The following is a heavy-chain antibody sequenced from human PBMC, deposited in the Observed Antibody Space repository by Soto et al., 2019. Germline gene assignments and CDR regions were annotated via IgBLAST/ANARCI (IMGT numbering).Heavy chain of an antibody. CDR1: GFTFSNAW. CDR2: IKSKTDDGTT. V-gene: IGHV3-15*01. Sequence: GGSLRLSCTVSGFTFSNAWMTWVRQAPGKGLEWVGRIKSKTDDGTTDYAAPVKGGFTISRDDSRNTLYLQMNSLKTEDTAVYYCXTDSSSWAYYYYYGMDVWGQGTTVTVSS. CDR3: XTDSSSWAYYYYYGMDV. D-gene: IGHD2-2*01. J-gene: IGHJ6*02.